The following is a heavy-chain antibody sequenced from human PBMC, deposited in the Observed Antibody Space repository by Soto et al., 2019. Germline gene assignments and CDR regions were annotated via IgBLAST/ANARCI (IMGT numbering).Heavy chain of an antibody. V-gene: IGHV4-30-4*01. D-gene: IGHD3-3*01. CDR3: ARGVTVFGLVSRFWFDP. J-gene: IGHJ5*02. CDR1: GGSIRSGDYS. Sequence: SETLSLTCTVSGGSIRSGDYSWSWVRQSPGKGLEWIGHIYNSGITYYNPFLKSRVVISIDTSRNQFSLRLNSLTAADRAVYFCARGVTVFGLVSRFWFDPWGQGTVVTVSS. CDR2: IYNSGIT.